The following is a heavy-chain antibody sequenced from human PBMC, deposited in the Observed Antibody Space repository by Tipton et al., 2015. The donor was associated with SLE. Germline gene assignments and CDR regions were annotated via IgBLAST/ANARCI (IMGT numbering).Heavy chain of an antibody. D-gene: IGHD3-10*01. J-gene: IGHJ4*01. CDR3: ARGESGPQDY. V-gene: IGHV4-39*01. CDR1: GGSISRSSYY. Sequence: TLSLTCTVSGGSISRSSYYWGWISQPPGKGLEWIGSIYYSGSTYDNPSLKSRVTISVDTSKNQFSLKLSSVTAADTAVYYCARGESGPQDYWGQGTLVTVSS. CDR2: IYYSGST.